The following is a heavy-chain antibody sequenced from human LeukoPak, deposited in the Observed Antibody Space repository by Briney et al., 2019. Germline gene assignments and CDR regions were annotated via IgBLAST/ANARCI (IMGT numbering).Heavy chain of an antibody. CDR3: ARDHRYGGLFDY. Sequence: GGSLRLSCAASGFTFSSYWMTWVRHLPGKGLEWVAKIKQDGSEKYYVDSVKGRFTISRDNTRDSLYLQMNSLRAEDTAVYYCARDHRYGGLFDYWGQGTLVTVSS. CDR2: IKQDGSEK. V-gene: IGHV3-7*01. CDR1: GFTFSSYW. J-gene: IGHJ4*02. D-gene: IGHD1-1*01.